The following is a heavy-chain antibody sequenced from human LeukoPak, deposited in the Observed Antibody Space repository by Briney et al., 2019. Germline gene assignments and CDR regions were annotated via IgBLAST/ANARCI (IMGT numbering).Heavy chain of an antibody. CDR2: MNPNSGNT. J-gene: IGHJ4*02. D-gene: IGHD6-19*01. Sequence: ASVRVSCKASGYTFTSCDINWVRQATGQGLEWMGWMNPNSGNTGYGQSFQGRITMTRDISIGTAYMELSNLTSEDTAIYYCARGSSGRRDNWGQGTLVTVSA. CDR3: ARGSSGRRDN. CDR1: GYTFTSCD. V-gene: IGHV1-8*01.